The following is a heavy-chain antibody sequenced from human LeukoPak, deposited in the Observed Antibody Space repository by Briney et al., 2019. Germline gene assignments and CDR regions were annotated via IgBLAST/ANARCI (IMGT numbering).Heavy chain of an antibody. D-gene: IGHD5-12*01. Sequence: ASVKVSCKAAGGTFSSYAISWERQAPGQGLEWKGGILTNIGTANYAQKFQGRVTITTDESTSTAYLELRSLRTEDTAVYYCASVEVATISGGYYYFYMDVWGKGTTVTVSS. J-gene: IGHJ6*03. CDR1: GGTFSSYA. CDR2: ILTNIGTA. V-gene: IGHV1-69*05. CDR3: ASVEVATISGGYYYFYMDV.